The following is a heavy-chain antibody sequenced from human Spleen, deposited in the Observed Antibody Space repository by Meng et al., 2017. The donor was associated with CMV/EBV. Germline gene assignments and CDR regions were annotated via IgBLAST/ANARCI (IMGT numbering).Heavy chain of an antibody. CDR3: ARGPPPQWPAD. Sequence: GSLRLSCAVYGGSFSGYYWSWIRQPPGKGLEWIGEINHSGSTNYNPSLKSRGTISVNTSKNQSSPKLTPVTAAATAVYYCARGPPPQWPADWGQGTLVTVSS. J-gene: IGHJ4*02. D-gene: IGHD6-19*01. V-gene: IGHV4-34*01. CDR1: GGSFSGYY. CDR2: INHSGST.